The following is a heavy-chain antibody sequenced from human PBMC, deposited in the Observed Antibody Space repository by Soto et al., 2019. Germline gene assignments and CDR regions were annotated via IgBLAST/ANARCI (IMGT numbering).Heavy chain of an antibody. V-gene: IGHV3-30*18. Sequence: QVQLVESGGGVVQPGRSLRLSCAASGFTFSNFGMHWVRQAPGKGLECVALISNHGTEKYYLDSVEDRFTISRDNSKNTLYLQMNSLRAEDTAVYYFVKGGAYSGRYYFDYWGQGTLVTVSS. CDR2: ISNHGTEK. CDR3: VKGGAYSGRYYFDY. CDR1: GFTFSNFG. D-gene: IGHD1-26*01. J-gene: IGHJ4*02.